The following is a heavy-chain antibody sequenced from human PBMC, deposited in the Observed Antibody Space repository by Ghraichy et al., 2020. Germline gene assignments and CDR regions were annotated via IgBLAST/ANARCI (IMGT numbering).Heavy chain of an antibody. Sequence: ASVKVSCRAFGFTFAGYAVHWVRQAPGQRLEWMGWINAGNGNTRYSQNFQGRVTITRDTSASTAYMELSSLRSEDTAVYYCARIRSGYELDYSGQGTLVTVSS. CDR3: ARIRSGYELDY. CDR1: GFTFAGYA. V-gene: IGHV1-3*01. J-gene: IGHJ4*02. CDR2: INAGNGNT. D-gene: IGHD5-12*01.